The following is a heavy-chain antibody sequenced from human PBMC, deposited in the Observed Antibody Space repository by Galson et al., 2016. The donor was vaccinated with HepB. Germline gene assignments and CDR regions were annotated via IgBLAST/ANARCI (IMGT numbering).Heavy chain of an antibody. CDR2: INPSSGGT. D-gene: IGHD2/OR15-2a*01. Sequence: SVKVSCKASGYIFTMHWVRQAPGQGLEWMGIINPSSGGTNYAQRFQGRVTMTPDTSTNIVYMELNGLKSEDTAVYYCARPSHLSDSAFDIWGQGTMVTVSS. CDR1: GYIFT. J-gene: IGHJ3*02. V-gene: IGHV1-46*01. CDR3: ARPSHLSDSAFDI.